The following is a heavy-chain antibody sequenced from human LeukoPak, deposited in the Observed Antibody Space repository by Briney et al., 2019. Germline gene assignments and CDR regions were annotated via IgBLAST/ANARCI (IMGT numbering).Heavy chain of an antibody. CDR1: GFTFSSYA. CDR2: ISGSGGST. V-gene: IGHV3-23*01. D-gene: IGHD6-6*01. CDR3: AILTTHSSSSQFDY. Sequence: GGSLRLSCAASGFTFSSYAMSWVRQAPGKGLEWVSAISGSGGSTYYADSVKGRFTISRDNSKNTLYLQMNSLRAEDTAIYFCAILTTHSSSSQFDYWGQGTLVTVSS. J-gene: IGHJ4*02.